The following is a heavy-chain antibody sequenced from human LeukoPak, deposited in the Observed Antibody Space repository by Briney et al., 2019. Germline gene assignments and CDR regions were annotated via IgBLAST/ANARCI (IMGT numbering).Heavy chain of an antibody. Sequence: ASVKVSCKASGYTFTGYYIHWVRQAPGQGLEWMGWINPNTGGTNNAQKFQGRVTMTRDSSINTAYMELSGLRSDDTAVYYCAKSQKGYFDYWGQGTLVAVSS. CDR2: INPNTGGT. CDR1: GYTFTGYY. CDR3: AKSQKGYFDY. J-gene: IGHJ4*02. V-gene: IGHV1-2*02.